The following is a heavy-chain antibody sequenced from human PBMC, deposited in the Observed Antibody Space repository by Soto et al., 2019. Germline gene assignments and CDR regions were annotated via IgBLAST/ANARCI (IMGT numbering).Heavy chain of an antibody. CDR2: INSYGSRT. CDR1: GFTFSTYW. J-gene: IGHJ4*02. V-gene: IGHV3-74*01. Sequence: EVQLVESGGGLVQPGGSLRLSCAASGFTFSTYWMHWVRQRPGKGLVWVSRINSYGSRTDYAESVQGRFTISRDNAKNTLYLQMNSLRAEDTGFFYCARPEFSSSSATIGYWGQGTLVTVSS. CDR3: ARPEFSSSSATIGY. D-gene: IGHD6-6*01.